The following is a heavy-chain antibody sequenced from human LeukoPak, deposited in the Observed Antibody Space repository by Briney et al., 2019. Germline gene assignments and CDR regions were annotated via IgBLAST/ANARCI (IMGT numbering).Heavy chain of an antibody. Sequence: NPSETLSLTCTVSGVSITSSYWSWIRQPAGKGLEWIGHIFASGSTNYNSSLRSRVTMSVDTSKNQFSLRLNSVAAADTAVYYCARVGLDVGRYYYMDVWGEGTTVTVSS. D-gene: IGHD2-15*01. CDR2: IFASGST. V-gene: IGHV4-4*07. CDR3: ARVGLDVGRYYYMDV. CDR1: GVSITSSY. J-gene: IGHJ6*03.